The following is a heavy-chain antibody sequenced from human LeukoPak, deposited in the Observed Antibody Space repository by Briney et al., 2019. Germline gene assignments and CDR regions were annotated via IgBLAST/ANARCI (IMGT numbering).Heavy chain of an antibody. CDR1: GFTFSDYY. Sequence: PGGSLRLSCAASGFTFSDYYMSWVRQAPGKGLEWVSYISSSSSYTNYADSVKGRFTISRDNAKNSLYLQMNSLRAEDTAVYYCARDSPIGVVPAASVAHYYGMDVWGKGTTVTVSS. J-gene: IGHJ6*04. V-gene: IGHV3-11*06. D-gene: IGHD2-2*01. CDR2: ISSSSSYT. CDR3: ARDSPIGVVPAASVAHYYGMDV.